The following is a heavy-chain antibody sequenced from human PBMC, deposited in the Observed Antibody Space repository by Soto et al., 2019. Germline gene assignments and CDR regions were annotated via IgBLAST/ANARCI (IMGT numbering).Heavy chain of an antibody. V-gene: IGHV3-23*01. CDR1: GFTFSNYA. J-gene: IGHJ6*02. D-gene: IGHD4-17*01. Sequence: GGSLRLSCAASGFTFSNYAMSWVRQAPGKGLEWVSVISGSGGSTYYADSVKGRFTISRENSKNTLYLQMNSLRAEDTAVYYCARGRQRTTVVRQQPPTYYYYYGMDVWCQRTTVTVSS. CDR3: ARGRQRTTVVRQQPPTYYYYYGMDV. CDR2: ISGSGGST.